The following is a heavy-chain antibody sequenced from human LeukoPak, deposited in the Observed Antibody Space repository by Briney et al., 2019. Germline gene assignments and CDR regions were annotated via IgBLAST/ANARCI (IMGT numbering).Heavy chain of an antibody. V-gene: IGHV3-7*01. CDR2: IKQDGSEK. D-gene: IGHD3-3*01. CDR1: GFHFSSYW. Sequence: PGGALGLFCAASGFHFSSYWISWVRQAPGKGLGGVANIKQDGSEKYYVDSVKGRFTISRDNAKNSLYLQMNSLRAEDTAVYYCARSTKGLRFLEWLYERAFDIWGQGTMVTVSS. CDR3: ARSTKGLRFLEWLYERAFDI. J-gene: IGHJ3*02.